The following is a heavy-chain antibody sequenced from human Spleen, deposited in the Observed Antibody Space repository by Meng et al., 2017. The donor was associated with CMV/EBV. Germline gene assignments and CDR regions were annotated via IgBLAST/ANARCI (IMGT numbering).Heavy chain of an antibody. Sequence: GGSLRLSCAASGFTFSSYSMNWVRQAPGKGLEWVSYISSSSSIIYYADSVKGRFTISRDNAKKSLYLQMKSLRDEDTAVYYCASASILLFHYGMDVWGQGTAVTVSS. D-gene: IGHD3-3*01. CDR3: ASASILLFHYGMDV. J-gene: IGHJ6*02. V-gene: IGHV3-48*02. CDR2: ISSSSSII. CDR1: GFTFSSYS.